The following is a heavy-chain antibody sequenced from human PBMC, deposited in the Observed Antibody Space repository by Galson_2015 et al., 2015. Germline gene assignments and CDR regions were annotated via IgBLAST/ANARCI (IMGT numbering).Heavy chain of an antibody. D-gene: IGHD2/OR15-2a*01. J-gene: IGHJ3*01. CDR3: AKVLFVSAFDV. Sequence: SLRLSCAASGFTFSSYRMNWVRQAPGKGLEWVSGISRNSGSIGYADSVKGRFTISRDNAKNSLYLQMNSLRAEDTALYYCAKVLFVSAFDVWGQGTMVTVSS. V-gene: IGHV3-9*01. CDR2: ISRNSGSI. CDR1: GFTFSSYR.